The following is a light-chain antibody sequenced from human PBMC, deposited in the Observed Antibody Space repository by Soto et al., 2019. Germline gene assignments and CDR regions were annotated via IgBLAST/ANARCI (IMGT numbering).Light chain of an antibody. CDR1: SIDVSDYKY. V-gene: IGLV2-14*01. J-gene: IGLJ2*01. CDR3: TSYTTTSTLV. CDR2: DVT. Sequence: QSALTQPASVSGSPGQSITISCTGTSIDVSDYKYVSWYQQHPGKAPKLMIYDVTNRPSGVSNRFSGSKSGNTASLTISGLQAEDEADYYCTSYTTTSTLVFGGGTKLTVL.